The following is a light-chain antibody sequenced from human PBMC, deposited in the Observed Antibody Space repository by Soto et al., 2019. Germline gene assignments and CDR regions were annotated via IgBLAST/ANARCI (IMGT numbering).Light chain of an antibody. V-gene: IGKV3-20*01. Sequence: EIVLTQSPGSLSLSPGERATLSCRASQSFSSTFFAWYQQKPGQAPRLLIYGASSRATGIPDRFSGSGSGTDFTLTISGLEPEDFEVYYCQQYASSVTFGEGTKVEIK. J-gene: IGKJ1*01. CDR3: QQYASSVT. CDR1: QSFSSTF. CDR2: GAS.